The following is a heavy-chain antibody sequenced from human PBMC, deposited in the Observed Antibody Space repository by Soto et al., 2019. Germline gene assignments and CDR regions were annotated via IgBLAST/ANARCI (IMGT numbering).Heavy chain of an antibody. Sequence: GGSLRLSCAASGFTFNYYAMIWIRQAPGKGLEWVSAISGSGGSTFYADSVKGRFTISRDNSKSTLYLQMNSLRAEDTAVYYCAKGLLKVGTTIFGVGITDTYYYYYMDVWGKGTTVTVSS. V-gene: IGHV3-23*01. CDR1: GFTFNYYA. CDR3: AKGLLKVGTTIFGVGITDTYYYYYMDV. CDR2: ISGSGGST. D-gene: IGHD3-3*01. J-gene: IGHJ6*03.